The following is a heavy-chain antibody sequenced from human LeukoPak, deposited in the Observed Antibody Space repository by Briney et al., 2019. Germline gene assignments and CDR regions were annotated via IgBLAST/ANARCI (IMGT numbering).Heavy chain of an antibody. CDR3: ARGRREEGYYYYMDV. CDR1: GFTFDDYA. J-gene: IGHJ6*03. V-gene: IGHV3-43D*03. Sequence: GGSLRLSCAASGFTFDDYAMHWVRQAPGKGLEWVSLTSWDGGSTYYADSVKGRFTISRDNSKNSLYLQMNSLRAEDTALYYCARGRREEGYYYYMDVWGKGTTVTVS. D-gene: IGHD3-16*01. CDR2: TSWDGGST.